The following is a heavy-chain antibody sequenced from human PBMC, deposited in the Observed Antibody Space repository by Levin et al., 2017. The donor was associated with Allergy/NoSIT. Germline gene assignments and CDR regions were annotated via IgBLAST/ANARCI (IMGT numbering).Heavy chain of an antibody. V-gene: IGHV3-48*04. CDR1: GFTFSSYS. Sequence: PSETLSLTCAASGFTFSSYSMNWVRQAPGKGLEWVSYISSSSRTIYYADSVKGRFTISRDNAKNSLYLQMNSLRAEDTAVYYCAKTSQEQWLVGGEDAFDIWGQGTMVTVSS. D-gene: IGHD6-19*01. CDR3: AKTSQEQWLVGGEDAFDI. CDR2: ISSSSRTI. J-gene: IGHJ3*02.